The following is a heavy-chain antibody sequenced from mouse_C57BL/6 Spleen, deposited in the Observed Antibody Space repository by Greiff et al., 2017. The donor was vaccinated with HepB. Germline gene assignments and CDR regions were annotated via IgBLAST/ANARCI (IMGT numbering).Heavy chain of an antibody. Sequence: VQLQQPGAELVKPGASVKLSCKASGYTFTSYWMQWVKQRPGQGLEWIGEIDPSDSYTNYNQKFKGKATLTVDTSSSTAYMQLSSLTSEDSAVYYCAGGGYWGQGTTLTVSS. CDR3: AGGGY. J-gene: IGHJ2*01. CDR2: IDPSDSYT. CDR1: GYTFTSYW. V-gene: IGHV1-50*01.